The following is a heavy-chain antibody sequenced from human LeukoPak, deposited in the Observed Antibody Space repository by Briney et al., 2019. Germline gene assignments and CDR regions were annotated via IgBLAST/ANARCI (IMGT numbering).Heavy chain of an antibody. CDR1: GYTFTSYG. Sequence: APVKVSCKASGYTFTSYGISWVQQAPGQGLEWMGWISAYNGNTNYAQKLQGRVTVTTDTSTSAAYMELRSLRSDDTAVYYCARGLGIAARAPFDYWGQGTLVTVSS. V-gene: IGHV1-18*01. CDR3: ARGLGIAARAPFDY. J-gene: IGHJ4*02. CDR2: ISAYNGNT. D-gene: IGHD6-6*01.